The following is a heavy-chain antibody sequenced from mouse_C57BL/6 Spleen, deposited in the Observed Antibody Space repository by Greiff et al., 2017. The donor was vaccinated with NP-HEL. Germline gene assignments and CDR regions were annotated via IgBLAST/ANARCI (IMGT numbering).Heavy chain of an antibody. J-gene: IGHJ2*01. CDR1: GFTFSSYA. Sequence: EVMLVESGGGLVKPGGSLKLSCAASGFTFSSYAMSWVRQTPEKRLEWVATISDGGSYTYYPDNVKGRFTISRDNAKNNLYLQMSHLKSEDTAMYYCARDQDDGYYDYWGQGTTLTVSS. V-gene: IGHV5-4*01. CDR2: ISDGGSYT. D-gene: IGHD2-3*01. CDR3: ARDQDDGYYDY.